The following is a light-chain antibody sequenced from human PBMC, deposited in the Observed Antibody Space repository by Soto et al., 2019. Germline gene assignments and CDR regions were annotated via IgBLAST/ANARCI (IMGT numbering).Light chain of an antibody. CDR2: TAS. Sequence: EIQMTQTPSTLSAAVGDRVTITCLASQSISTYLNWYQQKPGKAPTLLIYTASTLQSAVPSRFSASGSGTGFTLTISSLQAEDFATYYCQQSYSAPITFGQGTRPEI. J-gene: IGKJ5*01. CDR1: QSISTY. CDR3: QQSYSAPIT. V-gene: IGKV1-39*01.